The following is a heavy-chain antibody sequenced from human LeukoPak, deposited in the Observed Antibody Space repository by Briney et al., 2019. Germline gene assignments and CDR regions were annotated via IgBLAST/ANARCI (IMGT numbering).Heavy chain of an antibody. Sequence: QTGGSPRLSCAASRFTFSTFAMSWVRQAPGKGLESVSLISGAGGSTYYADSVKGRFTISRDNSKNTLYLQMNSLRREATPAYYCAKGRSDYGTGFGLWGQGTLVTVSS. D-gene: IGHD4-17*01. J-gene: IGHJ4*02. CDR1: RFTFSTFA. CDR3: AKGRSDYGTGFGL. CDR2: ISGAGGST. V-gene: IGHV3-23*01.